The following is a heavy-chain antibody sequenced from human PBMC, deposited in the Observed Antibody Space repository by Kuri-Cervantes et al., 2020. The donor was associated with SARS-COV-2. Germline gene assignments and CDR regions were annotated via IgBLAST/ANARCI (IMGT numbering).Heavy chain of an antibody. CDR2: IKQDGSEK. J-gene: IGHJ4*02. V-gene: IGHV3-7*05. D-gene: IGHD6-13*01. CDR1: GFTFSSYW. CDR3: ARGGYSSSWYSDY. Sequence: GGSLRLSCAASGFTFSSYWMSWVHQAPGKGLEWVANIKQDGSEKYYVDSVKGRFTISRDNAKNSLYLQMNSLRAEDTAVYYCARGGYSSSWYSDYWGQGTLVTVSS.